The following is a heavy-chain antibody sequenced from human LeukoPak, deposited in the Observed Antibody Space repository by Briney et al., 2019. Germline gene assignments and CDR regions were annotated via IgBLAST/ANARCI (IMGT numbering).Heavy chain of an antibody. D-gene: IGHD3-16*01. CDR2: FHNSGTS. J-gene: IGHJ4*02. V-gene: IGHV4-59*01. CDR1: DDSISDYY. Sequence: SETLSLTCTVSDDSISDYYRGWIRQPPREGLEWIGYFHNSGTSTYNPSLTSRVTISADTSKNQFSLKLNSLTTADTAVYYCTRGAGWLIDYWGQGILVTVSS. CDR3: TRGAGWLIDY.